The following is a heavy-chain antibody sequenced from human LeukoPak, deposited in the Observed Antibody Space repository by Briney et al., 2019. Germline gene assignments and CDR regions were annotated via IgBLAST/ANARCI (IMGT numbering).Heavy chain of an antibody. CDR2: INHSGST. V-gene: IGHV4-30-2*01. D-gene: IGHD2-15*01. CDR3: ASQIVVVVAATKRMINWFDP. Sequence: PSETLSLTCGVSGGSISSGGFSWSWIRQPPGKGLEWIGYINHSGSTNYNPSLKSRVTISVDTSKNQFSLKLSSVTAADTAVYYCASQIVVVVAATKRMINWFDPWGQGTLVTVSS. J-gene: IGHJ5*02. CDR1: GGSISSGGFS.